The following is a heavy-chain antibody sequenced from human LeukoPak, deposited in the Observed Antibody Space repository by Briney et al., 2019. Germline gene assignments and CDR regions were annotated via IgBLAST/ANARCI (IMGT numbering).Heavy chain of an antibody. CDR3: ARSSSWSSDS. Sequence: SQTLSLTCTVSGGSISSGGYYWSWIRQHPGKGLEWIGYIYYSGSTYYNPSLKSRVTISVDTSNNQFSLKLSSVTAADTAVYYCARSSSWSSDSWGQGTLVTVSS. V-gene: IGHV4-31*03. CDR1: GGSISSGGYY. CDR2: IYYSGST. J-gene: IGHJ5*01. D-gene: IGHD6-13*01.